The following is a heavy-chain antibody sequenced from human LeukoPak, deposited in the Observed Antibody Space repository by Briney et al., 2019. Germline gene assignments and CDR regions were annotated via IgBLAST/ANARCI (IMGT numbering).Heavy chain of an antibody. CDR1: GFTFSSYW. CDR3: ARNLYPHSFDY. D-gene: IGHD2-2*01. CDR2: IKQDGSEK. J-gene: IGHJ4*02. V-gene: IGHV3-7*01. Sequence: GRSLRLSCAASGFTFSSYWMSWVRQAPGKGLEWVANIKQDGSEKYYVDSVKGRFTISRDNAKNSLYLQMNSLRAEDTAVYYCARNLYPHSFDYWGQGTLVTVSS.